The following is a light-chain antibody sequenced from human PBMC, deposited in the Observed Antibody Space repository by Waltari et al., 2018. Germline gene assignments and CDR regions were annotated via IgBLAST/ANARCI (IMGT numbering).Light chain of an antibody. CDR3: SSFTSSTTGI. V-gene: IGLV2-14*03. CDR1: SSDSGGYEY. Sequence: SALTPPDSVSGSPGQSITISCSGISSDSGGYEYVPWYQQHPGKAPKVIIYDVNNRPSGVSNRFSGSKSGSSASLTISGLQAEDEADYYCSSFTSSTTGIFGGGTKVTVL. CDR2: DVN. J-gene: IGLJ2*01.